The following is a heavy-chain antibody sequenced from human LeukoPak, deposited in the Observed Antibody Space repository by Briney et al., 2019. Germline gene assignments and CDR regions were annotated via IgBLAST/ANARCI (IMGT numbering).Heavy chain of an antibody. CDR1: GGSFSGYY. J-gene: IGHJ3*02. Sequence: PSETLSLTCAVYGGSFSGYYWSWIRQPPGKGLEWIGEINHSGSTNYNPSLKSRVTISVDTSKNQFSLKLSSVTAADTAVYYCARPRGQGSYYPANAFDIWGQGTMVTVSS. D-gene: IGHD1-26*01. CDR3: ARPRGQGSYYPANAFDI. CDR2: INHSGST. V-gene: IGHV4-34*01.